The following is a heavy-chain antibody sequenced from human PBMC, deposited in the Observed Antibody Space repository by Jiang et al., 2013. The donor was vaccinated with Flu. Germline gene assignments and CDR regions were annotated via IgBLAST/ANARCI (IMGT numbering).Heavy chain of an antibody. J-gene: IGHJ4*02. CDR3: ARDGPYYDSSGYYDGNYFDY. V-gene: IGHV4-59*01. Sequence: GPGLVKPSETLSLTCTVSGGSISSYYWSWIRQPPGKGLEWIGYIYYSGSTNYNPSLKSRVTISVDTSKNQFSLKLSSVTAADTAVYYCARDGPYYDSSGYYDGNYFDYWGQGPWSRLL. D-gene: IGHD3-22*01. CDR2: IYYSGST. CDR1: GGSISSYY.